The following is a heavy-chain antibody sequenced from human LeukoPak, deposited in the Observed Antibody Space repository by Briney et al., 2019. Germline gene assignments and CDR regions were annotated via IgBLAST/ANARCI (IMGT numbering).Heavy chain of an antibody. CDR1: GGSISSYY. CDR3: ARGQAKWELLNYAFDI. Sequence: SSETLSLTCSVSGGSISSYYWSWIRQPAGKGLEWIGRIYTSGSTNYNPSPKSRVTMSVDTSKNQFSLKLSSVTAADTAVYYCARGQAKWELLNYAFDIWGQGTMVTVSS. J-gene: IGHJ3*02. D-gene: IGHD1-26*01. CDR2: IYTSGST. V-gene: IGHV4-4*07.